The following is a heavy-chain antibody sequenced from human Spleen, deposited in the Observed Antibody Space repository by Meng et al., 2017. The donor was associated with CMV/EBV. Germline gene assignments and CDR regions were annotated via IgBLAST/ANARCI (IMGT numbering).Heavy chain of an antibody. D-gene: IGHD1-26*01. J-gene: IGHJ4*02. CDR3: AREVRWELPSIDY. CDR2: INHGGYT. V-gene: IGHV4-34*01. Sequence: GSLRLSCAVYGGSFSGYHWSWIRQSPGKGLEWIGEINHGGYTNYCPSLKSRVTISVDTSKNQFSLKLSSVTAADTAVYYCAREVRWELPSIDYWGQGTLVTVSS. CDR1: GGSFSGYH.